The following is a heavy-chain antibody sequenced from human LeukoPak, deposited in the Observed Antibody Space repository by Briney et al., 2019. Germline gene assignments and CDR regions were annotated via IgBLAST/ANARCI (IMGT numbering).Heavy chain of an antibody. J-gene: IGHJ4*02. CDR1: GLTFSRYG. CDR3: AKEGHGSGDEWSSHFDH. D-gene: IGHD3-10*01. CDR2: ISDGGTHE. Sequence: GGSLRLSCAASGLTFSRYGMHWVRQAPGKGLEWVAVISDGGTHEYFAESVKGRFTISRDNFNNILYLQMNSLRPDDSGVYYCAKEGHGSGDEWSSHFDHWGQGTLVTVSS. V-gene: IGHV3-30*18.